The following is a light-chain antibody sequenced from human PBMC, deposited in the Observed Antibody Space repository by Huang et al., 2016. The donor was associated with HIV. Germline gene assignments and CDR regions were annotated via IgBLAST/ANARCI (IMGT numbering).Light chain of an antibody. CDR3: QQYNKWPRT. V-gene: IGKV3-15*01. CDR1: ESVAAN. J-gene: IGKJ1*01. Sequence: EIVMTQSPATLSVSPGERVTLSCRASESVAANLAWYQQIPGQTPRLLIHGASTRATDIPARFSGSGSGTEFTLTISSLQSEDFAVYYCQQYNKWPRTFGQGTKVEI. CDR2: GAS.